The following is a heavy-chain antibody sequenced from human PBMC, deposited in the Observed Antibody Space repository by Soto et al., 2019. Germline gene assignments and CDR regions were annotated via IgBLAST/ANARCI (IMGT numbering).Heavy chain of an antibody. CDR2: IYHSGDT. CDR1: GYSLTSGYY. Sequence: TCAVSGYSLTSGYYCGWIRQPPGKGLEWIGSIYHSGDTYYNPSLKSRVTISVDTSKNHFSLKLTSVTAADTAVYYCARARIVVAGTIVDYWGQGTLVTVSS. CDR3: ARARIVVAGTIVDY. V-gene: IGHV4-38-2*01. D-gene: IGHD6-19*01. J-gene: IGHJ4*02.